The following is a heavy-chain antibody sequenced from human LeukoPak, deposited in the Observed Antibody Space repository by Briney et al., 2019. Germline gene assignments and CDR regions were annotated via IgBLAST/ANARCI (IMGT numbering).Heavy chain of an antibody. CDR1: GYIFSSYG. J-gene: IGHJ3*02. Sequence: ASVKVSCKASGYIFSSYGMHWVRQAPGQRLEWMGWINTVYGDTKYSQKFQGRVTITRDTSASTAYMELSSLRSEDTAVYYCARDHVRNGNPDAFDIWGQGTMVTVSS. D-gene: IGHD4-23*01. CDR3: ARDHVRNGNPDAFDI. CDR2: INTVYGDT. V-gene: IGHV1-3*04.